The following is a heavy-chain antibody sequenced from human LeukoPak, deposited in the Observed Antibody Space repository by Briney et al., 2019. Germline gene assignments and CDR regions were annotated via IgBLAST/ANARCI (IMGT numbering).Heavy chain of an antibody. Sequence: GGSLRLSCAASGFTFSSYSMNWVRQAPGKGLEWVSYISSSSSTIYYADSVKGRFTISRDNAKNSLYLQMNSLRAEDTAVYYCARVRGQTAAVLDYWGQGTLVTVSS. CDR1: GFTFSSYS. V-gene: IGHV3-48*04. D-gene: IGHD6-13*01. CDR2: ISSSSSTI. J-gene: IGHJ4*02. CDR3: ARVRGQTAAVLDY.